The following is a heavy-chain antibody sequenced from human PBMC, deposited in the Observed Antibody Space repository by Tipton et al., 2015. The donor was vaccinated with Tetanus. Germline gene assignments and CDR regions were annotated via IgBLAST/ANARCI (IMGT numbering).Heavy chain of an antibody. J-gene: IGHJ6*02. CDR2: IDPNSGGT. CDR1: GYTFTGYY. D-gene: IGHD3-22*01. Sequence: QLVQSGAEVKKPGASVKVSCKASGYTFTGYYIYWVRQAPGQGLEWMGWIDPNSGGTVYAQKFQGRVTMTRDTSISTAYMERGSRRSDGTAVYYCARGRGYSICGGMDVWGPGPTVTVS. V-gene: IGHV1-2*02. CDR3: ARGRGYSICGGMDV.